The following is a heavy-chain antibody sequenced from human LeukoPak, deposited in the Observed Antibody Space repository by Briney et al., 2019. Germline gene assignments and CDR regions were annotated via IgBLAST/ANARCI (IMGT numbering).Heavy chain of an antibody. V-gene: IGHV1-3*01. D-gene: IGHD3-3*01. Sequence: ASVNVSCKASGYTFTTYTIHWVRQAPGQRLEWMGWINAGNGNTEYSQHFQGRVTITRDTSASTAYMELSSLRSEDTAVYYCARANDFWSGYYYGMDVWGQGTTVTVSS. CDR2: INAGNGNT. CDR1: GYTFTTYT. CDR3: ARANDFWSGYYYGMDV. J-gene: IGHJ6*02.